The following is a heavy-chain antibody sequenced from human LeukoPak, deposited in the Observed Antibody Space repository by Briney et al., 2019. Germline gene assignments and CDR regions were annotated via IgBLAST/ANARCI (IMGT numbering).Heavy chain of an antibody. Sequence: ASVKVSRKASGYTFTGYYMHWVRQAPGQGLEWMGWINPNSGGTNYAQKFQGRVTMTRDTSISTAYMELSRLRSDDTAVYYCARGVIHSGGVFDYWGQGTLVTVSS. V-gene: IGHV1-2*02. CDR1: GYTFTGYY. D-gene: IGHD3-3*01. CDR3: ARGVIHSGGVFDY. CDR2: INPNSGGT. J-gene: IGHJ4*02.